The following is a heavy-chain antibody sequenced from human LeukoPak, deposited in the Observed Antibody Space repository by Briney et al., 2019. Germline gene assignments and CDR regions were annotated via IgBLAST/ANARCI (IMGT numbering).Heavy chain of an antibody. CDR3: ARHNPPPTGFCSGTSCFMSGSQYFYMDV. V-gene: IGHV4-4*09. CDR2: IHSTGTT. D-gene: IGHD2-2*01. Sequence: SETLSLTCTVSVGSISGYFWSWIRQPPGRGPEWSGYIHSTGTTNYSPPLSSQGTIPVDTSKNQLSLNLRFLTAPDTAVYHCARHNPPPTGFCSGTSCFMSGSQYFYMDVWGKGTSVTVS. CDR1: VGSISGYF. J-gene: IGHJ6*03.